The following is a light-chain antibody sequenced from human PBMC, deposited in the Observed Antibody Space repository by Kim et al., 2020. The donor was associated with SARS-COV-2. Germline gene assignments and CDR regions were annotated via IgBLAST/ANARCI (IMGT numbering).Light chain of an antibody. CDR3: QVSDCSPVV. CDR2: RDG. V-gene: IGLV3-9*01. J-gene: IGLJ2*01. CDR1: NIGSKN. Sequence: SYELTQPLSVSVALGQTARITCGGNNIGSKNVHWYQQKPGQAPVLVIYRDGDRPPGIPERVSGSNSGNTATLTISRVQAGDEADYYCQVSDCSPVVFGGG.